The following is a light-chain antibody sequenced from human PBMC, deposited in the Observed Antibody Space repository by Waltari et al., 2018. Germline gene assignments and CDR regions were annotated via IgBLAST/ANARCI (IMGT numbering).Light chain of an antibody. CDR1: GTAIATSDF. CDR3: ASQRPDGVVL. J-gene: IGLJ3*02. CDR2: DVT. V-gene: IGLV2-14*03. Sequence: QYALTQPASVSGSPGQSITISCAGIGTAIATSDFVSWYQHHPDRAPQVIIYDVTNRPSGISARFSASKSADTASLTISGLQAEDEGDYYCASQRPDGVVLFGGGTRVTVL.